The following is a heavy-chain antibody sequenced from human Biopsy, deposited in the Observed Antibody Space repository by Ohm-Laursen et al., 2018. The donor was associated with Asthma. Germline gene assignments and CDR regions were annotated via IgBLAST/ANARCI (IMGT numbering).Heavy chain of an antibody. V-gene: IGHV3-9*01. CDR3: AKDMGAGGNDPDSFIGYYGMDV. Sequence: SLRLSCAASGFDFDDYAMYWVRQAPGKGLEWVAGISWNSGNIGYAVSVKGRFIVSRDNVKNSLYLQMNSLRAEDTTLYYCAKDMGAGGNDPDSFIGYYGMDVRGQGTTVTVPS. J-gene: IGHJ6*02. CDR2: ISWNSGNI. CDR1: GFDFDDYA. D-gene: IGHD3-16*01.